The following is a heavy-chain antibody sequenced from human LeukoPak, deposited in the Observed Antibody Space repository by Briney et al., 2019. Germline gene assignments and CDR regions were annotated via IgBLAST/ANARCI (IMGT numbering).Heavy chain of an antibody. J-gene: IGHJ4*02. D-gene: IGHD5-24*01. V-gene: IGHV4-34*01. Sequence: PSETLSLTCAVYGGSFSGYYWSWIRQPPGKGLEWIGEINHSGSTNYNPSLKSRVTISVDTSKNQFSLKLSSVTAADTAVYYCARVGRGYNPNDYWGQGTLVTVSS. CDR1: GGSFSGYY. CDR2: INHSGST. CDR3: ARVGRGYNPNDY.